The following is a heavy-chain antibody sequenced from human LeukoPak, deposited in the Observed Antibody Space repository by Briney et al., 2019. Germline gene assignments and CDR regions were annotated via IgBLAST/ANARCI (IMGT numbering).Heavy chain of an antibody. Sequence: GGSLRLSCAASGFTFSTHSMSWVRQAPGKGLGWVSSIDSGSSHIYYADSMKGRFTISRDNAKNSLFLQMGSLRAEDTAVYYCARDFRTQLDGYSPPYHFDFWGQGALVTVSS. J-gene: IGHJ4*02. CDR3: ARDFRTQLDGYSPPYHFDF. CDR2: IDSGSSHI. V-gene: IGHV3-21*01. CDR1: GFTFSTHS. D-gene: IGHD5-24*01.